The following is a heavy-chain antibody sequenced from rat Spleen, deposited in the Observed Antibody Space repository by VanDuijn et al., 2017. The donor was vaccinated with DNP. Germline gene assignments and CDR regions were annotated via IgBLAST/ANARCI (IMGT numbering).Heavy chain of an antibody. J-gene: IGHJ2*01. Sequence: EVKLVESGGGLVEPGRSLKLSCAASGFNFNDEWMGWVRQAPGKGLEWIGEINKDGTTINYAPSLKDKFTMSRDNVQNTLYLQMSKLGSEDTAIYYCAKGPNYGGWSDYFDYWGQGVMVTVSS. V-gene: IGHV4-2*01. CDR1: GFNFNDEW. CDR2: INKDGTTI. D-gene: IGHD1-11*01. CDR3: AKGPNYGGWSDYFDY.